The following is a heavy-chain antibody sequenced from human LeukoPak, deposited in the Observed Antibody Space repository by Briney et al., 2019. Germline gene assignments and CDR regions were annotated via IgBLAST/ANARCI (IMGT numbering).Heavy chain of an antibody. CDR2: INHSGGT. V-gene: IGHV4-34*01. CDR1: GGSSSGYY. Sequence: SETLSLTCAVYGGSSSGYYWSWIRQPPGKGLEWIGEINHSGGTNYNPSLKSRVTISVDTSMNQFSLKLSSVTAADTAVYYCARGEIVVVPAAQKLSNWFDPWGQGTLVTVSS. J-gene: IGHJ5*02. CDR3: ARGEIVVVPAAQKLSNWFDP. D-gene: IGHD2-2*01.